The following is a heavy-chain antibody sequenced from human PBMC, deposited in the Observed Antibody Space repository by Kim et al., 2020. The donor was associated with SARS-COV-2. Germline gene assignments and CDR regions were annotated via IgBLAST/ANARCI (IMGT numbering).Heavy chain of an antibody. Sequence: GGSLRLSCAGSGFTVSSYYMTWVRQAPGKGLEWVSVIYTNGLTVNADSVKGRFTISRDDSRNTLYLQMNSLTVDDTAVYYCARDDISGYWHWCQGTLVTV. CDR2: IYTNGLT. V-gene: IGHV3-66*01. J-gene: IGHJ4*02. CDR3: ARDDISGYWH. CDR1: GFTVSSYY. D-gene: IGHD3-22*01.